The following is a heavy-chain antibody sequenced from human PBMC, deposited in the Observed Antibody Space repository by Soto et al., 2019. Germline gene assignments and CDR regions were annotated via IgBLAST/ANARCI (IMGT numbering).Heavy chain of an antibody. CDR2: ISPKSGSI. Sequence: ASVKVSCKAPGYTFTSYGISWVRQAPGQGLEWMGWISPKSGSIKYAQKFQGRVIMTTDTSTSTAYMEVRSLRSDDTAVYYCVKDRDSNSWPSRDVWGPGTTVTVSS. CDR1: GYTFTSYG. V-gene: IGHV1-18*04. D-gene: IGHD3-22*01. J-gene: IGHJ6*02. CDR3: VKDRDSNSWPSRDV.